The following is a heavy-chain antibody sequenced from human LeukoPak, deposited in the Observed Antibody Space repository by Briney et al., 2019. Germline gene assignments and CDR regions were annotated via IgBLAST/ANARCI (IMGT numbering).Heavy chain of an antibody. CDR3: ARTVPAAPRAPAIFGVVSYYMDV. CDR1: GGSISSYY. D-gene: IGHD3-3*01. J-gene: IGHJ6*03. V-gene: IGHV4-4*07. CDR2: IYTSGST. Sequence: SETLSLTCTVSGGSISSYYWSWIRQPAGKGLEWIGRIYTSGSTNYNPSLKSRVTMSVDTSKNQFSLKLSSVTAADTAVYYCARTVPAAPRAPAIFGVVSYYMDVWGKGTTVTVSS.